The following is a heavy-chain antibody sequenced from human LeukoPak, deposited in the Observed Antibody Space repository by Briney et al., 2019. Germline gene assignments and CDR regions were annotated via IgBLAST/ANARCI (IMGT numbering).Heavy chain of an antibody. CDR1: VGSITGGSYY. CDR3: ARDLGLQNYDILTGYYFAPYYFDY. D-gene: IGHD3-9*01. CDR2: IYHSGST. J-gene: IGHJ4*02. V-gene: IGHV4-39*07. Sequence: SQTLSLTCTVSVGSITGGSYYWSWIRQPPGKGLEWIGSIYHSGSTYYNPSLKSRVTISVDTSKNQFSLKLSSVTAADTAVYYCARDLGLQNYDILTGYYFAPYYFDYWGQGTLVTVSS.